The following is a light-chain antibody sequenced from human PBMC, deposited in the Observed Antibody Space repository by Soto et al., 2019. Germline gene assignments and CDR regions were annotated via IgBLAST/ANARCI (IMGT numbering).Light chain of an antibody. Sequence: DIQMTQSPSSLSASVGDRVTITCRASQSISSYLNWYQQKPGKAPKLLIYAASSLQSGVPSRFSGSGSGTAFTLTIISRQPEDFATYYCQQSYSTPWTFGQGTKVEIK. CDR1: QSISSY. J-gene: IGKJ1*01. CDR2: AAS. CDR3: QQSYSTPWT. V-gene: IGKV1-39*01.